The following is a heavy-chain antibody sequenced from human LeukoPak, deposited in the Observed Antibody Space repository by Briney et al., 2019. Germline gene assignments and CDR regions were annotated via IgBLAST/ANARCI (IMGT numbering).Heavy chain of an antibody. CDR2: INHSGST. D-gene: IGHD3-22*01. CDR3: ARVEGNYYDSSGYSFDI. V-gene: IGHV4-34*01. J-gene: IGHJ3*02. CDR1: GGSFSGYY. Sequence: SETLSLTCAVYGGSFSGYYWSWIRQPPGKGLEWIGEINHSGSTNYNPSLRSRVTISVDTSKNQFSLKLSSVTAADTAVYYCARVEGNYYDSSGYSFDIWGQGTMVTVSS.